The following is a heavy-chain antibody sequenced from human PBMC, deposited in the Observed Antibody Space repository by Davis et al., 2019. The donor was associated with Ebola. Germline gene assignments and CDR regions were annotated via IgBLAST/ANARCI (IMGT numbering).Heavy chain of an antibody. CDR1: GYTFTSHW. CDR2: IYPPDSRT. CDR3: VRPRYSTRWPDAFQT. Sequence: PGGSLRLSCKGLGYTFTSHWIGWVRQVPGKAPEWMGIIYPPDSRTTYSPTFQGQVTISADKSINIAYLYWSSLKASDTAIYYCVRPRYSTRWPDAFQTWGQGTMVTVSS. V-gene: IGHV5-51*01. J-gene: IGHJ3*02. D-gene: IGHD2-8*01.